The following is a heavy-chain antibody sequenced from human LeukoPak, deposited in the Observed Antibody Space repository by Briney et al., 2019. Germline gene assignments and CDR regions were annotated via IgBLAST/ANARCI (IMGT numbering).Heavy chain of an antibody. D-gene: IGHD5-24*01. CDR1: GLTFMSNY. J-gene: IGHJ3*02. Sequence: PGGSLSLSSAASGLTFMSNYMSWVRQAPGKGLEWGSIIYGGGDTSYTDSVKGRFTISRDNSKNTLYLQMNSLRAEDTAVYYCARARSWPEHAFDIWGQGTMVTVSS. CDR2: IYGGGDT. V-gene: IGHV3-53*01. CDR3: ARARSWPEHAFDI.